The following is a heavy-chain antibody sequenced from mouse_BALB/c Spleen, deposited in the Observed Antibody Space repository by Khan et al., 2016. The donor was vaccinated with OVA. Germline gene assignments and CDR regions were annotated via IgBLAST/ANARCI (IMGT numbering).Heavy chain of an antibody. Sequence: EVQLQESGADFVKPGASVKLSCTASGFNIKDTYMHWINQRPQQGLVWIGRIDPANGDIKYDPKFQDKATIAADASSNTAYLQLSSLTSEDTAVYYGLRGAYSGLFAYWGQGTLVTVSA. CDR1: GFNIKDTY. CDR3: LRGAYSGLFAY. V-gene: IGHV14-3*02. CDR2: IDPANGDI. J-gene: IGHJ3*01. D-gene: IGHD3-1*01.